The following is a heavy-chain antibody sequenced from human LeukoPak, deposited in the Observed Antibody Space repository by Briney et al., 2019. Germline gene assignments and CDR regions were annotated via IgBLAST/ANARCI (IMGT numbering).Heavy chain of an antibody. Sequence: ASVKVSCKASGYTFTSYDINWVRQAARQRLECMGWMNPNSGNTGYAQKFQGRVTMTRNTSISTAYMELSSLRSEDTAVYYCARRPPRYYSVNWFDPWGQGTLVTVSS. V-gene: IGHV1-8*01. CDR3: ARRPPRYYSVNWFDP. CDR1: GYTFTSYD. CDR2: MNPNSGNT. D-gene: IGHD3-10*01. J-gene: IGHJ5*02.